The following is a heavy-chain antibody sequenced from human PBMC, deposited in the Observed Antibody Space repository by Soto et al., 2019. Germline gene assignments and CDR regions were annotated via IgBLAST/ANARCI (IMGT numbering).Heavy chain of an antibody. Sequence: ETLSLTCTVSGSALSSGGYFYTWVRQPPRKGLWWLAYIYSSRDTNYTPSLKGRVTISLDKSKSQFFLKLISVPAADTAVYYCTRAQSDDYYSDHWGQGTLVTVSS. J-gene: IGHJ4*02. D-gene: IGHD1-1*01. CDR2: IYSSRDT. V-gene: IGHV4-61*08. CDR1: GSALSSGGYF. CDR3: TRAQSDDYYSDH.